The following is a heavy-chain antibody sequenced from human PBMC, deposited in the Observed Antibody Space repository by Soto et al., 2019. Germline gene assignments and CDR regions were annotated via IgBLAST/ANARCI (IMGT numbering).Heavy chain of an antibody. J-gene: IGHJ6*02. CDR3: ARDGRAFSIFGETMDV. Sequence: VQLVQSGGEVKKPGASVKVSCKASGYTFRNHAINWVRQAPGQGREWMGWISAYNGDTKYAQKFQDRLTVTTDSSTTTAYMELRSLTSDDTAVYFCARDGRAFSIFGETMDVWGQGTTVTVSS. D-gene: IGHD3-3*01. CDR2: ISAYNGDT. CDR1: GYTFRNHA. V-gene: IGHV1-18*01.